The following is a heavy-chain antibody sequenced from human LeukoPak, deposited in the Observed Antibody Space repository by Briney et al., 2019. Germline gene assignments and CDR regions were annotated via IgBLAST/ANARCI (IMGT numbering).Heavy chain of an antibody. CDR1: GFTFSSYA. V-gene: IGHV3-30-3*01. D-gene: IGHD5-12*01. CDR2: ISYDGSNK. Sequence: GGSLRLSCAASGFTFSSYAMHWVRQAPGKGLEWVAVISYDGSNKYYADSVKGRFTISRDNSKNTLYLQMNSLRAEDTAVYYCARGLWLRRFDYWGQGTLSPSPQ. J-gene: IGHJ4*02. CDR3: ARGLWLRRFDY.